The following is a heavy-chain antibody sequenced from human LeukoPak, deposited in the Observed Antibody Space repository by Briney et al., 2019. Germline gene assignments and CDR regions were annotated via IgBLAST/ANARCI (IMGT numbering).Heavy chain of an antibody. CDR1: GGTFSSYA. J-gene: IGHJ3*02. D-gene: IGHD1-1*01. CDR2: IIPILGIA. Sequence: SVKVSCKASGGTFSSYAISWVRQAPGQGLEWMGRIIPILGIANYAQKFQGRVTITADKSTSTAYMELSSLRSEDTAVYYCAKDTLADRNDYAFDIWGQGTMVTVSS. CDR3: AKDTLADRNDYAFDI. V-gene: IGHV1-69*04.